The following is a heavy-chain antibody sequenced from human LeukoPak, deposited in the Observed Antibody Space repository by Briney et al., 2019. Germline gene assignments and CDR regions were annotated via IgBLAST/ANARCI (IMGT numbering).Heavy chain of an antibody. CDR1: GFTFSSYG. CDR3: ARALYEFCSGGSCYSYYFDY. D-gene: IGHD2-15*01. V-gene: IGHV3-23*01. Sequence: GGSLRLSCAASGFTFSSYGMSWVRQAPGKGLEWVSAISGSDVSTYYADSVKGRFTISRDNSKNTLYLQMNSLRAEDTAVYYCARALYEFCSGGSCYSYYFDYWGQGTLVTVSS. CDR2: ISGSDVST. J-gene: IGHJ4*02.